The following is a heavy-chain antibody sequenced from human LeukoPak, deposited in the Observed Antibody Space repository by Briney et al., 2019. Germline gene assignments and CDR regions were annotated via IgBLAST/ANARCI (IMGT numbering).Heavy chain of an antibody. V-gene: IGHV4-34*01. CDR2: INHSGST. CDR3: ARSKVVDAFDI. CDR1: GGSLSGYY. J-gene: IGHJ3*02. Sequence: SETLSLTCAVYGGSLSGYYWSWIRQPPGKGLEWIGEINHSGSTNYNPSLKSRVTISVDTSKNQFSLKLSSVTAADTAVYYCARSKVVDAFDIWGQGTMVTVSS.